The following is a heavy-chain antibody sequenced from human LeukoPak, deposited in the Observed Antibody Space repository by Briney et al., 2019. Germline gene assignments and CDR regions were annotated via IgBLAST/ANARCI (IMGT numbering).Heavy chain of an antibody. Sequence: GGSLRLSCAASGFTFSSYSMNWVRQAPGKGLEWVSSISSSSSYIYYADSVEGRFTISRDNAKNSLFLQMNSLRGEDTAVYYCARDGTPSYTSGWVYMDAWGKGTTVTISS. V-gene: IGHV3-21*01. CDR2: ISSSSSYI. CDR1: GFTFSSYS. J-gene: IGHJ6*04. CDR3: ARDGTPSYTSGWVYMDA. D-gene: IGHD6-19*01.